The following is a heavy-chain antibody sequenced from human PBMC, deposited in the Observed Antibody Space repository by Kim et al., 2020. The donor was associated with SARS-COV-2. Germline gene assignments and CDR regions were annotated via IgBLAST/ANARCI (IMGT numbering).Heavy chain of an antibody. D-gene: IGHD6-13*01. V-gene: IGHV3-11*01. J-gene: IGHJ4*02. CDR1: GFTFSDYY. Sequence: GGSLRLSCAASGFTFSDYYMSWIRQAPGKGLEWISYISRSANTLYYADSVRGRFTIARDNAKNSLYLQMNSLRAEDTAVYYCAREILEEAAAAFANWGRG. CDR3: AREILEEAAAAFAN. CDR2: ISRSANTL.